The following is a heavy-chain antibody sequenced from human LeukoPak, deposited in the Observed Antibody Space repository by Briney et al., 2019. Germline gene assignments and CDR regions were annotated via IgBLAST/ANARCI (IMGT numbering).Heavy chain of an antibody. Sequence: GGSLRLYCAASGFTFSTYEMNWVRQAPGKGLEWVSYISTGGSIIYYADSVKGRFTISRDNAQNSLYLQMNSLRAEDTAVYYCATAYSGYYTYYFDYWGQGTLVTVSS. D-gene: IGHD3-22*01. CDR3: ATAYSGYYTYYFDY. CDR1: GFTFSTYE. CDR2: ISTGGSII. V-gene: IGHV3-48*03. J-gene: IGHJ4*02.